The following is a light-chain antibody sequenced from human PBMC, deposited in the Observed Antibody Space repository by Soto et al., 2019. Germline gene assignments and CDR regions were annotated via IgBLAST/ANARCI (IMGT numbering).Light chain of an antibody. J-gene: IGKJ1*01. CDR3: QQYNSYSPAT. Sequence: DIQMTQAPSTLSASVGDRVTITCRASQSISNWLAWYQQKPGKAPKLLIYKASSLESGVPSRFSGSGSGTEFTRTISSLQPDDFATYYCQQYNSYSPATFGQGTKVEIK. V-gene: IGKV1-5*03. CDR1: QSISNW. CDR2: KAS.